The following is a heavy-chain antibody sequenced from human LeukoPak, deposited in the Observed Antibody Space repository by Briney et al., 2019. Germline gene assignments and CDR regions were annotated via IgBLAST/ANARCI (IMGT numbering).Heavy chain of an antibody. CDR1: GGTFSSYA. J-gene: IGHJ4*02. D-gene: IGHD3-10*01. V-gene: IGHV1-69*13. CDR3: AKPCYGSGAFDY. Sequence: SVKVSCKASGGTFSSYAISWVRQAPGQGLEWMGGIIPIFGTANYAQKFQGRVTITADESTSTAYMELSSLRSEDTAVYYCAKPCYGSGAFDYWGQGTLVTVSS. CDR2: IIPIFGTA.